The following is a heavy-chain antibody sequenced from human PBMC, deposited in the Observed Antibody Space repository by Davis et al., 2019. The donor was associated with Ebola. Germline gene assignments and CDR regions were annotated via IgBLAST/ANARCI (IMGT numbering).Heavy chain of an antibody. V-gene: IGHV3-7*01. CDR1: GFTFSSYW. CDR2: IKQDGSEK. Sequence: GESLKISCAASGFTFSSYWMSWVRQAPGKGLEWVANIKQDGSEKYYVDSVKGRFTISRDNSKNTPYLQMNSLRAEDTAVYYCARRGGVAPDWGQGTLVTVSS. J-gene: IGHJ4*02. D-gene: IGHD3-3*01. CDR3: ARRGGVAPD.